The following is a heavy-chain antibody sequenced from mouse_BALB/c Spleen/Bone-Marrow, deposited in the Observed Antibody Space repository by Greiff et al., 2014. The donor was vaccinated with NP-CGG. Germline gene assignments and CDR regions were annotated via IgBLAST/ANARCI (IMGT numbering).Heavy chain of an antibody. CDR3: ARPYYYGSSHAWFAY. Sequence: QVQLQQSGTELMKPGASVMISCKATGYTFSSYWIEWVKQRPGHGLEWIGEILPGIGITNYNEKFKGKATFTADTSSNTACMQLSSLTSEDSAVYYCARPYYYGSSHAWFAYWGQGTLVTVSA. J-gene: IGHJ3*01. CDR2: ILPGIGIT. D-gene: IGHD1-1*01. V-gene: IGHV1-9*01. CDR1: GYTFSSYW.